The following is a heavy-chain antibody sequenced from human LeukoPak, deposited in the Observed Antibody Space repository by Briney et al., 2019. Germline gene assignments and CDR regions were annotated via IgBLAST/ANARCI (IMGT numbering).Heavy chain of an antibody. Sequence: PGGSLRLSCAASGFTFSNYGMYWVRQAPGKGLGWVAVIWHDGSHKYYAESVKGRFTISRDNSNNTLYLQLTSLRAEDTAVFYCAKASSASPSSLNFWGQGTLVTVSS. CDR1: GFTFSNYG. V-gene: IGHV3-33*06. D-gene: IGHD2-2*01. CDR3: AKASSASPSSLNF. J-gene: IGHJ4*02. CDR2: IWHDGSHK.